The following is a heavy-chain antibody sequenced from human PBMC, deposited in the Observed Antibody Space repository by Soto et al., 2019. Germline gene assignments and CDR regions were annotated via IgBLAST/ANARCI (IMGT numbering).Heavy chain of an antibody. D-gene: IGHD3-3*01. J-gene: IGHJ4*02. CDR1: GGSISNYY. Sequence: SETLSLTCTVSGGSISNYYWGWVRQPPGKGLEYIGYIYYIGITNYNPSLKSRVTISADTSKNQFSLKMTSVTAADTAVYHCATVGTILGLVSSFDYWGQGTLVTVSS. V-gene: IGHV4-59*01. CDR3: ATVGTILGLVSSFDY. CDR2: IYYIGIT.